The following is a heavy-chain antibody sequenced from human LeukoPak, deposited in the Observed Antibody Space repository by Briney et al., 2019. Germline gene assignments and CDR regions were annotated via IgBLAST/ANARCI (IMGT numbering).Heavy chain of an antibody. CDR3: ARESNWGSMGAFDI. CDR1: GFTFSDYY. D-gene: IGHD7-27*01. Sequence: GGSLRLSCAASGFTFSDYYMSWIRQAPGKGLEWVSYISSSGSTIYYADSVKGRFTISRDNAKSSLYLQMNSLRAEDTAVYYCARESNWGSMGAFDIWGQGTMVTVSS. J-gene: IGHJ3*02. V-gene: IGHV3-11*04. CDR2: ISSSGSTI.